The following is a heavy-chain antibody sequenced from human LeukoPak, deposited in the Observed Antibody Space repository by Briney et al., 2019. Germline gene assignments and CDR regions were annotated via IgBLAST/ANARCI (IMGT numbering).Heavy chain of an antibody. CDR3: AKERGYSGYDLGN. J-gene: IGHJ4*02. V-gene: IGHV3-30*02. CDR1: GFTFSSYG. CDR2: IRYDGSNK. Sequence: PGGSLRLSCAASGFTFSSYGMHWVRQAPGKGLEWVTFIRYDGSNKYYADPVKGRFTISRDNSKNTLYLHMNSLRAEDTAVYYCAKERGYSGYDLGNWGQGTLVTVSS. D-gene: IGHD5-12*01.